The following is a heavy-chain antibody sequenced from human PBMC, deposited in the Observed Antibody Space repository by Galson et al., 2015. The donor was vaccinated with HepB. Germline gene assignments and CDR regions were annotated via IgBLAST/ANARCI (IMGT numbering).Heavy chain of an antibody. D-gene: IGHD2-2*01. Sequence: SLRLSCAASGFTFSSYAMSWVRQAPGKGLEWVSAISGSGGSTYYADSVKGRFTISRDNSKNALYLQMNSLRAEDTAVYYCAKRDRNRGAAAFDYWGQGTLVTVSS. J-gene: IGHJ4*02. CDR3: AKRDRNRGAAAFDY. CDR1: GFTFSSYA. V-gene: IGHV3-23*01. CDR2: ISGSGGST.